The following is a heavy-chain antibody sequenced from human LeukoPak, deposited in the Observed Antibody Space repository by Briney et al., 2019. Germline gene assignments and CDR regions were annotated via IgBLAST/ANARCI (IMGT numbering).Heavy chain of an antibody. CDR1: GGSISSSNW. CDR3: ARGLHYYDSSGPHFDY. V-gene: IGHV4-4*02. J-gene: IGHJ4*02. D-gene: IGHD3-22*01. Sequence: PSETLSLTCAVSGGSISSSNWWSWVRQPPGKGLEWIGYIYYSGSTNYNPSLKSRVTISVDTSKNQFSLKLSSVTAADTAVYYCARGLHYYDSSGPHFDYWGQGTLVTVSS. CDR2: IYYSGST.